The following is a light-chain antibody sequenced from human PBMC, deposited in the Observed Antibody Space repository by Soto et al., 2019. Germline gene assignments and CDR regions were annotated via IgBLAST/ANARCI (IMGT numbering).Light chain of an antibody. J-gene: IGKJ1*01. Sequence: EIVLTQSPGTLSLSPGERATLSCRASQSVSSSYLAWYQQQPGQAPRLLIYGASSRATGIPDRFSGSGSGTDFTLTISRLEPEDFAVYYCQQYNNWPPWTFGQGTKVDIK. CDR1: QSVSSSY. V-gene: IGKV3-20*01. CDR2: GAS. CDR3: QQYNNWPPWT.